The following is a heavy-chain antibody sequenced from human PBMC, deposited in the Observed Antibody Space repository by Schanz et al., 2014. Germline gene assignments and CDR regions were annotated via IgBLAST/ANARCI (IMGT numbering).Heavy chain of an antibody. D-gene: IGHD2-2*01. Sequence: VQLVESGGGVVQPGRSLRLSCAASGFNFRNYGMNWVRQAPGKGLEWVSDISDSGDSTHYADSVKGRFTISRDNAKNSLFLQMNSLSAEDTAVYYCAKVAPAATYLDSWGLGTLVTVSS. J-gene: IGHJ4*02. CDR2: ISDSGDST. CDR3: AKVAPAATYLDS. CDR1: GFNFRNYG. V-gene: IGHV3-48*04.